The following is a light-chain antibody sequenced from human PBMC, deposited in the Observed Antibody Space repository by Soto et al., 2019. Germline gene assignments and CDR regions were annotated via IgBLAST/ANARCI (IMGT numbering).Light chain of an antibody. V-gene: IGKV2-28*01. CDR3: MQGTYWPRLT. CDR2: LGS. Sequence: DIVMTQSPLSLPVTPGEPASISCRSSQSLLLSNGYNYLDWYLQKPGQSPQLLIYLGSNRASGVPDRFSGSGSGTDFTLKISRVEAEDVGVYYCMQGTYWPRLTFGGGTKVDIK. CDR1: QSLLLSNGYNY. J-gene: IGKJ4*01.